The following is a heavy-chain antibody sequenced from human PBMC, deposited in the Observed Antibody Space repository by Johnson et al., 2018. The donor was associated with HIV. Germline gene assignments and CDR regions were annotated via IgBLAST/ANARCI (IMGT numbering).Heavy chain of an antibody. D-gene: IGHD3-3*01. V-gene: IGHV3-13*01. Sequence: VQLVESGGGLVQPGGSLRLSCAASGFTFSSYDMHWVRQATGKGLEWVSAIGTAGDTYYADSVKGRCTIPRDNAKNLIYLQMTSLRADDTAVYYCAREGGATIFGVTDAFDMWGQGTMVSVS. CDR3: AREGGATIFGVTDAFDM. CDR2: IGTAGDT. CDR1: GFTFSSYD. J-gene: IGHJ3*02.